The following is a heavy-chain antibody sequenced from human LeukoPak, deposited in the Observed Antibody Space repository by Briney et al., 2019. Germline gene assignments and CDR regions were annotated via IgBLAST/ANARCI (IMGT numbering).Heavy chain of an antibody. D-gene: IGHD3-16*01. CDR2: ISTRSSYI. CDR3: VKSTRAVMAMMDV. J-gene: IGHJ6*04. CDR1: GFTFSNYS. V-gene: IGHV3-21*01. Sequence: PGGSLRLSCAASGFTFSNYSMNWVRQAPGKGLEWVSSISTRSSYIYHADPVKGRFTISRDNAKNSLFLQMNSLRAEDTAVYFCVKSTRAVMAMMDVWGKGTTVTVSS.